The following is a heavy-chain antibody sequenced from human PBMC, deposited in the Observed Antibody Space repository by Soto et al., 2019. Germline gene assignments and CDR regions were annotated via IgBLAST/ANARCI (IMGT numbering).Heavy chain of an antibody. CDR3: ARSDIDAFDV. CDR2: IYYSGST. V-gene: IGHV4-61*01. CDR1: GGSVSSGSYY. D-gene: IGHD2-21*02. J-gene: IGHJ3*01. Sequence: QVQLQESGPGLVKPSETLSLTCTVSGGSVSSGSYYWSWIRQPPGKGLEWIGYIYYSGSTNYNPSLKSRVTISADTSKNQFSLKLSSVTAADTAVYYCARSDIDAFDVWGQGTMVTVSS.